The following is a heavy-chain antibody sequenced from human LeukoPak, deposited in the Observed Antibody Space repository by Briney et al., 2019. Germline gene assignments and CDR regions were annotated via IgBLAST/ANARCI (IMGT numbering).Heavy chain of an antibody. J-gene: IGHJ4*02. CDR2: IVVGSGNT. CDR3: AARYYYDSSGYTY. CDR1: GLTFTSSA. D-gene: IGHD3-22*01. Sequence: GASVKVSCKASGLTFTSSAMQWVRRARGERLEWIGWIVVGSGNTNYAQKFQERVTITRDMSTSTAYMELSSLRSEDTAVYYCAARYYYDSSGYTYWGQGTLVTVSS. V-gene: IGHV1-58*02.